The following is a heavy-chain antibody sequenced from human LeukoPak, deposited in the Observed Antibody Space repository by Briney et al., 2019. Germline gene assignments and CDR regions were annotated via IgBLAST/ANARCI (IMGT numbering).Heavy chain of an antibody. CDR3: AKRGYCSGGSCAYYYYYAMDV. Sequence: GGSLRLSCAASGFTFSSFAMSWVRQAPGKGLEWVSAISGSGGSTYYADSVKGRFTISRDNSKNTLYLQMNSLRAEDTAVYYCAKRGYCSGGSCAYYYYYAMDVWGQGTTVAASS. J-gene: IGHJ6*02. CDR1: GFTFSSFA. V-gene: IGHV3-23*01. CDR2: ISGSGGST. D-gene: IGHD2-15*01.